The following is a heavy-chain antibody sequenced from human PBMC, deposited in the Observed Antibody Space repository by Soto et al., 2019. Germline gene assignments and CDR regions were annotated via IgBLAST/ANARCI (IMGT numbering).Heavy chain of an antibody. Sequence: QVHLVESGGGVVQPGTSLRLSCAASGFTFSSFGMHWVRQAPGKGPEWVAVIWYDGSNKYYADSVKGRFTISRDNSKNTLSVQMNSLRAEDTAVYYCVASSGYHYPFDFWGQGTLVSVSS. J-gene: IGHJ4*02. CDR3: VASSGYHYPFDF. CDR1: GFTFSSFG. CDR2: IWYDGSNK. D-gene: IGHD3-22*01. V-gene: IGHV3-33*01.